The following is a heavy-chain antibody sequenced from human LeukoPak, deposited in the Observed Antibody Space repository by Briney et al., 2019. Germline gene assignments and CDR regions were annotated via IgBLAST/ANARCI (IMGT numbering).Heavy chain of an antibody. V-gene: IGHV3-23*01. CDR3: AKDLVGIVVVVAADD. Sequence: GGSLRLSCAASGFTFSSYGMSWVRQAPGKGLEWVSAISGSGGSTYYADSVKGRFTISRDNSKNTLYLQMNSLRAEDTALYYCAKDLVGIVVVVAADDWGQGTLVTVSS. J-gene: IGHJ4*02. D-gene: IGHD2-15*01. CDR2: ISGSGGST. CDR1: GFTFSSYG.